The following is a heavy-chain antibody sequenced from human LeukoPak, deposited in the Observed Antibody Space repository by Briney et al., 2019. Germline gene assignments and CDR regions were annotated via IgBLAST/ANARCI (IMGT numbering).Heavy chain of an antibody. CDR2: INPNSGGT. V-gene: IGHV1-2*06. CDR1: GYTFTGYY. Sequence: ASVKVSCKASGYTFTGYYMHWVRQAPGQGLEWMGRINPNSGGTNYAQKSQGRVTMTRDTSISTAYMELSRLRSDDTAVYYCASLGRYCSGGSCYLYFDYWGQGTLVTVSS. J-gene: IGHJ4*02. D-gene: IGHD2-15*01. CDR3: ASLGRYCSGGSCYLYFDY.